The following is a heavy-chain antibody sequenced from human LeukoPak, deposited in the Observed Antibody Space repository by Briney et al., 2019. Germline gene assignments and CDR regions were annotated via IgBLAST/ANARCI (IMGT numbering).Heavy chain of an antibody. D-gene: IGHD3-3*01. Sequence: ASVKVSCKASGYTFTGYYMHWVRQAPGQGLEWMGRINPNSGGTNYAQKFQGRVTMTRDTSISTAYMELSRLRSDDTAVYYCARVITIFGVDDDDAFDIWGQGTMVTVSS. CDR3: ARVITIFGVDDDDAFDI. J-gene: IGHJ3*02. V-gene: IGHV1-2*06. CDR2: INPNSGGT. CDR1: GYTFTGYY.